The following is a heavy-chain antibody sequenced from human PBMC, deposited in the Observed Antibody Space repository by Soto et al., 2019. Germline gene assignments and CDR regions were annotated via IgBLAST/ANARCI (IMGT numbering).Heavy chain of an antibody. CDR1: GYTFTNFG. V-gene: IGHV1-18*01. D-gene: IGHD2-8*02. Sequence: QVQLVQSGAEVKKPGASVKVSCKATGYTFTNFGISWVRQAPGQGLEWMGWISGYNGDTIYAQNLQGRVSMTTDTYTTTAYMELRSLRSDDTAVYYCARDGDCTGGDGYASWGQGTRVTVSS. CDR2: ISGYNGDT. CDR3: ARDGDCTGGDGYAS. J-gene: IGHJ5*02.